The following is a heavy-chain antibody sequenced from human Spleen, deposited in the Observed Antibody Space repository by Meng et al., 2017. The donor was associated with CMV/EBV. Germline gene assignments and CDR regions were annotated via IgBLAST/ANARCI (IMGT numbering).Heavy chain of an antibody. CDR1: GGPVNSGSYH. Sequence: LTCTVSGGPVNSGSYHWNWIRQPPGKGLEWIGQTGSTNYDPSLKSRVTISVDTSKNQFSLKLSSVTAADTAVYYCASLIAGGSGRGYWGQGTLVTAPQ. J-gene: IGHJ4*02. D-gene: IGHD1-26*01. CDR2: TGST. V-gene: IGHV4-61*01. CDR3: ASLIAGGSGRGY.